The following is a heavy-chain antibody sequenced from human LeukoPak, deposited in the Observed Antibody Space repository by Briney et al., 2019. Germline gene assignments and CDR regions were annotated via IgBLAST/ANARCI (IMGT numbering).Heavy chain of an antibody. CDR3: ARHVTISGPYDASDI. Sequence: PSETLSLTCTVSGGXISSYYWSWIRQPPGKGLEWIGDIYYSGGTDYNPSLKSRVTISVDTSKNQFSLKLRSVTAADTAVYYCARHVTISGPYDASDIWGQGTMVTVSP. D-gene: IGHD5-24*01. CDR1: GGXISSYY. CDR2: IYYSGGT. V-gene: IGHV4-59*08. J-gene: IGHJ3*02.